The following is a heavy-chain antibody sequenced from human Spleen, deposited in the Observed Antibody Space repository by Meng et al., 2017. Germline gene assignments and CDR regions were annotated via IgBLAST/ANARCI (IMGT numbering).Heavy chain of an antibody. Sequence: QVQLQLWGAGLLRPSGTLSLTCAVYGGSFSGYYWSWIRQPPGKGLEWIGEINHSGSTNYNPSLKSRVTISLDTSKNQFSLKLSSVTAADTSVYYCARGPTTMAHDFDYWGQGTLVTVPS. J-gene: IGHJ4*02. CDR2: INHSGST. V-gene: IGHV4-34*01. CDR3: ARGPTTMAHDFDY. D-gene: IGHD4-11*01. CDR1: GGSFSGYY.